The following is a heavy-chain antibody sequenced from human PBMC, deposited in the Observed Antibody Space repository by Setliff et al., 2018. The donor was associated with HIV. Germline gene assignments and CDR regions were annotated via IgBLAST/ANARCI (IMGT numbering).Heavy chain of an antibody. CDR1: GDSFSGSY. Sequence: SETLSLTCAVYGDSFSGSYWSWIRQSPGTGLEWIGEVNHNGGTNYNPSLKSRVVASVDRSKNQFSLKLISVTAADTAVYYCTRKKTGQFGAFNMWGRGTLVTVSS. V-gene: IGHV4-34*01. D-gene: IGHD7-27*01. CDR2: VNHNGGT. CDR3: TRKKTGQFGAFNM. J-gene: IGHJ3*02.